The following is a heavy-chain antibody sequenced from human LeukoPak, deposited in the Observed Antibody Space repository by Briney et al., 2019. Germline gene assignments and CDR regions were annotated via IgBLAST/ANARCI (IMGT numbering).Heavy chain of an antibody. CDR3: AIRYCSSASCYMYY. CDR2: INHSGRT. V-gene: IGHV4-34*01. D-gene: IGHD2-2*02. J-gene: IGHJ4*02. Sequence: PSETLSLTCAVYGGSFSDYYWSWIRQPTGKGLEWIGEINHSGRTNYNPSLKSRVTISVDTSKKQFSLKLSSVTAAYTAVYYCAIRYCSSASCYMYYWGQGTLVTVSS. CDR1: GGSFSDYY.